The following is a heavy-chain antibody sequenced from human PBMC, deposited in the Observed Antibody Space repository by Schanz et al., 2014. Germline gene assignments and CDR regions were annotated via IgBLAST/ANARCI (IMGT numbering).Heavy chain of an antibody. D-gene: IGHD2-15*01. Sequence: EVQLLESGGGLVQPGGSLRLSCAASGFTFGSYGMSWVRQGPGKGLEWVSSISHSGGSKYYADSVKGRFTISRDNSENTLYLQMNSLSADDTAVFYCAKGMGYCSGGTCYDYYYYGLDVWGQGTTVTVSS. CDR2: ISHSGGSK. CDR1: GFTFGSYG. V-gene: IGHV3-23*01. J-gene: IGHJ6*02. CDR3: AKGMGYCSGGTCYDYYYYGLDV.